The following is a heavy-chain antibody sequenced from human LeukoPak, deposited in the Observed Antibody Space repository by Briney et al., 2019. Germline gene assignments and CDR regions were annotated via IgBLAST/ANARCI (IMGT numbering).Heavy chain of an antibody. CDR3: TTEVRPHSGSYQSDY. Sequence: GGSLRLSCAASGFTFSNAWMSWVRQAPGKGLEWVGRIKSKTDGGTTDYAAPVKGRFTISRDDSKNTLYLQMNSLKTEDTAVYYCTTEVRPHSGSYQSDYWGQGTLVTVSS. J-gene: IGHJ4*02. D-gene: IGHD1-26*01. CDR2: IKSKTDGGTT. CDR1: GFTFSNAW. V-gene: IGHV3-15*01.